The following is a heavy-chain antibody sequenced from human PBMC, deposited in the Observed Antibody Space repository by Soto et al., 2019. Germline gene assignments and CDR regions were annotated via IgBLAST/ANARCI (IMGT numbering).Heavy chain of an antibody. CDR2: IDHSGST. V-gene: IGHV4-34*01. CDR3: ARGPHCSSTSCYWSGYYYYGMDV. Sequence: PGKGLEWIGEIDHSGSTNYNPSLKSRVTISVDTSKNQFSLKLNSVTAADTAVYYCARGPHCSSTSCYWSGYYYYGMDVWGQGTTVTVSS. J-gene: IGHJ6*02. D-gene: IGHD2-2*01.